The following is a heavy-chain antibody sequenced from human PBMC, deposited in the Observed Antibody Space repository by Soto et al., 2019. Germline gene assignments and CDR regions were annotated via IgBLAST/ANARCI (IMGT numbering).Heavy chain of an antibody. Sequence: SETLSLTCTVSGGSISSSSYYWGWIRQPPGKGLEWIGSIYYSGSTYYNPSLKSRVTISVDTSKNQFSLKLSSVTAADTAVYYCARHAPMNTVTTGGWLDPWGQGTLVTVSS. V-gene: IGHV4-39*01. CDR1: GGSISSSSYY. CDR3: ARHAPMNTVTTGGWLDP. J-gene: IGHJ5*02. D-gene: IGHD4-17*01. CDR2: IYYSGST.